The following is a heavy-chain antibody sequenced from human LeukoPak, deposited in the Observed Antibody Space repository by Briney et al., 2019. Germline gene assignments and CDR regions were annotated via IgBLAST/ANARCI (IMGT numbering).Heavy chain of an antibody. D-gene: IGHD2-2*02. V-gene: IGHV4-34*01. CDR2: INHSAST. CDR1: GGSFSGYY. Sequence: PSETLSLTCAVYGGSFSGYYWRWMRRPPGRGRVWRGEINHSASTNYNPSLKSRVTTSVDTSKDQFSLKLSSVTAADTAVYYCARGGELLYMTGGRIDYWGQGTLVTVSS. J-gene: IGHJ4*02. CDR3: ARGGELLYMTGGRIDY.